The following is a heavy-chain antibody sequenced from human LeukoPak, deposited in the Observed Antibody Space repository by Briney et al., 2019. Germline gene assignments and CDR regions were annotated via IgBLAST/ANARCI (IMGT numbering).Heavy chain of an antibody. V-gene: IGHV4-39*01. CDR1: GGSISSSSYH. Sequence: PSETLSLTCTVSGGSISSSSYHWGWIRQPPGKGLEWIGSIYYSGSTYYNPSLKSRVTISVDTSKNQFSLKLSSVTAADTAVYYCARHTCYYDSSGYYYCRGAFDIWGQGTMVTVSS. J-gene: IGHJ3*02. CDR3: ARHTCYYDSSGYYYCRGAFDI. D-gene: IGHD3-22*01. CDR2: IYYSGST.